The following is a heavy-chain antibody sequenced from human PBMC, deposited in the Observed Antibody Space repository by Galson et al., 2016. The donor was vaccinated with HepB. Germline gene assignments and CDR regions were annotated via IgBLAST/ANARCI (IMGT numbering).Heavy chain of an antibody. J-gene: IGHJ6*02. CDR3: ARQRTTTGGPDDGPEYSGMDV. V-gene: IGHV4-39*01. CDR1: GDSISFSGYS. Sequence: SETLSLTCTVSGDSISFSGYSWGWVRQPPGKGLEWIGSIFYSASTYYNPSLKSRVAIFADTSMKQSSLKLTSVTAADTAVYYCARQRTTTGGPDDGPEYSGMDVWGQGTTVTVSS. D-gene: IGHD1-1*01. CDR2: IFYSAST.